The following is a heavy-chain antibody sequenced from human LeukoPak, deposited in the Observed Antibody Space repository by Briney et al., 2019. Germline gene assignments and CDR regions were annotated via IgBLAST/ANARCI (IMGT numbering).Heavy chain of an antibody. CDR3: AREMADLDY. Sequence: PGGTLRLSCAASGFTFSSYPMHWVRQAPGKGLEWVAATSFDGGKKYYVDSGKGRFTISRDNSKNMLFLQMNILRPEDTAVYYCAREMADLDYWGQGTLVTVSS. D-gene: IGHD5-24*01. J-gene: IGHJ4*02. CDR2: TSFDGGKK. V-gene: IGHV3-30*14. CDR1: GFTFSSYP.